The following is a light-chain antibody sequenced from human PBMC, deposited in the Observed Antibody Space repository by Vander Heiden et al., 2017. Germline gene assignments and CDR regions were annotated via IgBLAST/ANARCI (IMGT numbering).Light chain of an antibody. Sequence: QSALTQPASVSGAPGQSITIPCTGTSSDVGGYDYVCWYQQHPGRAPKLMIYDVTNRPSGISDRFSGSKSGNTASLTISGLQGDDEADYYCSSYTGSGTLIFGGGTKVTVL. CDR3: SSYTGSGTLI. CDR2: DVT. J-gene: IGLJ2*01. CDR1: SSDVGGYDY. V-gene: IGLV2-14*01.